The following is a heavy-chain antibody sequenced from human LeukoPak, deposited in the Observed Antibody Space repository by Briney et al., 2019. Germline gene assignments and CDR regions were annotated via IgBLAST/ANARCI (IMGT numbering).Heavy chain of an antibody. V-gene: IGHV3-30*14. D-gene: IGHD3-10*01. CDR2: ISPDGSKK. J-gene: IGHJ6*03. Sequence: AGGSLRLSCAASIFTFNTYAMHWVRQAPGKGLEWVAVISPDGSKKYFADSVKGRFTFSRDNSKNTLYLQMNSLRADDTAVYYCARSLRVRGVPDYMDVWGKGTTVTISS. CDR1: IFTFNTYA. CDR3: ARSLRVRGVPDYMDV.